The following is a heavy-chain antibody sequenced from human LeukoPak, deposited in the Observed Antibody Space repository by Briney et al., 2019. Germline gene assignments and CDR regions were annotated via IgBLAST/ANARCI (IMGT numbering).Heavy chain of an antibody. V-gene: IGHV3-49*03. J-gene: IGHJ4*02. D-gene: IGHD5-18*01. CDR1: GFTFGDYA. CDR3: TRWNVRYRYGPNFDY. Sequence: GGSLRLSCTASGFTFGDYAMSWFRQAPGKGLEWVGFIRSKAYGGTTEYAASVKGRFTISRDDSKSIAYLQMNSLKTEDTAVYYCTRWNVRYRYGPNFDYWGQGTLVTVSS. CDR2: IRSKAYGGTT.